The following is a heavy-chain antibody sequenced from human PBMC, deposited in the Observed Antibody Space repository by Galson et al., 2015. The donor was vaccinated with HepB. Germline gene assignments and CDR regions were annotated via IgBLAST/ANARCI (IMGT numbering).Heavy chain of an antibody. CDR3: AKVRIGQDIVVVTAIPSYYYYGMDV. V-gene: IGHV3-30*18. J-gene: IGHJ6*02. CDR1: GFTLSSYG. Sequence: SLRLSCAASGFTLSSYGMHWVRQAPGKGLEWVAVISYDGSNKYYADSVKGRFTISRDNSKNTLYLQMNSLRAEDTAVYYCAKVRIGQDIVVVTAIPSYYYYGMDVWGQGTTVTVSS. CDR2: ISYDGSNK. D-gene: IGHD2-21*02.